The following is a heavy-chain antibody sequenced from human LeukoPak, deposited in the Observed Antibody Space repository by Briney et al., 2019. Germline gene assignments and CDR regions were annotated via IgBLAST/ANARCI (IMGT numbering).Heavy chain of an antibody. V-gene: IGHV4-30-4*01. CDR3: ARAHSSPHFWSGYYTGDYFDY. J-gene: IGHJ4*02. CDR2: IYYSGST. CDR1: GGSISSGDYY. Sequence: SETLSLTCTVSGGSISSGDYYWSWIRQPPGKGLEWIGYIYYSGSTYYNPSLKSRVTISVDTSKNQFSLKLSSVTAADTAVYYCARAHSSPHFWSGYYTGDYFDYWGQGTLVTLSS. D-gene: IGHD3-3*02.